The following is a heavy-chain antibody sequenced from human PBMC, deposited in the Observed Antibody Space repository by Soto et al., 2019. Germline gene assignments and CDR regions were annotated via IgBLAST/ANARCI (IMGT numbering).Heavy chain of an antibody. J-gene: IGHJ6*02. CDR1: GFTFSSYA. D-gene: IGHD2-15*01. CDR3: AKESLYSGLSFYYGLDV. Sequence: GSLRLSCAASGFTFSSYAMTWVRQAPGKGLEWVSRISDSGGSTDYADSVKGRFTISRDNSKNTLYLRMNSLRAEDTAVYYCAKESLYSGLSFYYGLDVWGQGTTVTVSS. CDR2: ISDSGGST. V-gene: IGHV3-23*01.